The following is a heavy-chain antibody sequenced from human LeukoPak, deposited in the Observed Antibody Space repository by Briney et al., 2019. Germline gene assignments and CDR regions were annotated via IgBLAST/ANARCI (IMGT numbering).Heavy chain of an antibody. CDR1: GFTFTTYW. D-gene: IGHD6-13*01. CDR3: AKHNSSSWYNWFDP. Sequence: GGSLRLSCAASGFTFTTYWMGWVRQAPGKGLEWVANIKQDGSEKYYVDSVKGRFTISRDNAKNSLSLQMNSLRAEDTAVYYCAKHNSSSWYNWFDPWGQGTLVTVSS. V-gene: IGHV3-7*01. J-gene: IGHJ5*02. CDR2: IKQDGSEK.